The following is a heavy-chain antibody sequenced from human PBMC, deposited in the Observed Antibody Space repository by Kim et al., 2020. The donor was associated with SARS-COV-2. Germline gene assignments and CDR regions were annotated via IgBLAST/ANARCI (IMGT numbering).Heavy chain of an antibody. CDR2: ISSSSSYI. Sequence: GGSLRLSCAASGFTFSSYSMNWVRQAPGKGLEWVSSISSSSSYIYYADSVKGRFTISRDNAKNSLYLQMNSLRAEDMAVYYCARYHARGYSYGRDGDAFDIWGQGTMVTVSS. CDR3: ARYHARGYSYGRDGDAFDI. CDR1: GFTFSSYS. V-gene: IGHV3-21*01. D-gene: IGHD5-18*01. J-gene: IGHJ3*02.